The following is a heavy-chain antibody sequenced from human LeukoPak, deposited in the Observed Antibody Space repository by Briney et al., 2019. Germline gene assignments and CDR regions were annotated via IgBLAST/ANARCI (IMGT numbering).Heavy chain of an antibody. V-gene: IGHV4-39*01. J-gene: IGHJ4*02. D-gene: IGHD3-22*01. Sequence: SETLSLTCTVSGGSISSGSYYWGWIRQPPGKGLEWIGSIYYSGSTYYNPSLKSRVTISVDTSKNQFSLKLSSVTAADTVVYYCARHATYYYDSSGYYFFDYWGQGTLVTVSS. CDR3: ARHATYYYDSSGYYFFDY. CDR1: GGSISSGSYY. CDR2: IYYSGST.